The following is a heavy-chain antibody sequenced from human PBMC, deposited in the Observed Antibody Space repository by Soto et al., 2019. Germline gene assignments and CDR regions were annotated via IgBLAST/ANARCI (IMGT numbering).Heavy chain of an antibody. Sequence: SETLSLTCAVYGGSFSGYYWSWIRQPPGKGLEWIGEINHSGSTNYNPSLKSRVTISVDTSKNQFSLKLSSVTAADTAVYFCARDPQGYSSSWGQGTLVTVSS. J-gene: IGHJ5*02. CDR3: ARDPQGYSSS. CDR2: INHSGST. CDR1: GGSFSGYY. V-gene: IGHV4-34*01. D-gene: IGHD5-18*01.